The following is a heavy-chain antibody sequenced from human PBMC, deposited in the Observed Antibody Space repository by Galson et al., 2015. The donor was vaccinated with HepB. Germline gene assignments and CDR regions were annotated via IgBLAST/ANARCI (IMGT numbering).Heavy chain of an antibody. J-gene: IGHJ3*02. D-gene: IGHD2-2*01. CDR1: GFSFSSYG. CDR3: ARESAGNRYCSSTSCYSGAFDI. Sequence: SLRLSCAASGFSFSSYGMHWVRQAPGKGLEWVAVIWYDGSNKYYADSVKGRFTISRDNSKNTLYLQMNSLRAEDTAVYYCARESAGNRYCSSTSCYSGAFDIWGQGTMVTVSS. V-gene: IGHV3-33*08. CDR2: IWYDGSNK.